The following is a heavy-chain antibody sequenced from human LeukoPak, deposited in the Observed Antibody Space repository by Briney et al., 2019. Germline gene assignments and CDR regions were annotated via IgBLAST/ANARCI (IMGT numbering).Heavy chain of an antibody. J-gene: IGHJ1*01. CDR3: ARGPGGSSWLGPEYFQH. CDR1: GFTLTELS. D-gene: IGHD6-13*01. Sequence: GASVKVSCKVSGFTLTELSMHWVRQAPGQGLEWMGIINPSGGSTSYAQKFQGRVTMTRDMSTSTVYMELSSLRSEDTAVYYCARGPGGSSWLGPEYFQHWGQGTLVTVSS. V-gene: IGHV1-46*01. CDR2: INPSGGST.